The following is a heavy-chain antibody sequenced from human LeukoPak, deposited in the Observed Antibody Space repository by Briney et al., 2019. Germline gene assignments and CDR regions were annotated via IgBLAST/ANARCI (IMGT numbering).Heavy chain of an antibody. V-gene: IGHV1-69*01. CDR3: ARTRSGCSTTNCYPYDMDV. J-gene: IGHJ6*02. CDR1: GGTFSTYA. Sequence: ASVTVSCKASGGTFSTYAITWVRQSPGQGLEWMGGVIPIFGTPTYAQNFQGRVTITADESTTTAYIELSSLRSEDTAVYYCARTRSGCSTTNCYPYDMDVGGQGTTVTVSS. D-gene: IGHD2-2*01. CDR2: VIPIFGTP.